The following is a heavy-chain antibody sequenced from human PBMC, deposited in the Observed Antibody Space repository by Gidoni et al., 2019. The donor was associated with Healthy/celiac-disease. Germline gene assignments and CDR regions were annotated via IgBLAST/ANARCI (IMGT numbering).Heavy chain of an antibody. CDR3: ARENWNLYYFDY. V-gene: IGHV3-33*01. CDR1: GFTFSSYG. D-gene: IGHD1-1*01. Sequence: QVQLVESGGGVVQPGRSLRLSCAASGFTFSSYGMHWVRQAPGKGLEWVAVIWYDGSNKYYADSVKGRFTISRDNSKNTLYLQMNSLRAEDTAVYYCARENWNLYYFDYWGQGTLVTVSS. J-gene: IGHJ4*02. CDR2: IWYDGSNK.